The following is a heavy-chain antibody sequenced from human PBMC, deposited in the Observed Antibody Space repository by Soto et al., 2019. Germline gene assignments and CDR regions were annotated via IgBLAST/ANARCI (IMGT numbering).Heavy chain of an antibody. CDR2: ISGRGGST. CDR3: AKGRPVDTLTKPFDY. J-gene: IGHJ4*02. D-gene: IGHD5-18*01. CDR1: GFTFSSLA. Sequence: GRSLRLSCAASGFTFSSLAMSRVRQAPGKGLEWVSAISGRGGSTYYADSVKGRFTISRDNSKNTLYLQMNSLRAEDTAVYYCAKGRPVDTLTKPFDYWGRGTLVTVSS. V-gene: IGHV3-23*01.